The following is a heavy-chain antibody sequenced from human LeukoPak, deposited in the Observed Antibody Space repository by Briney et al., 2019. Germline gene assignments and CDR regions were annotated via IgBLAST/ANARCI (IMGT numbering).Heavy chain of an antibody. CDR2: IYSGGST. CDR1: GFTVSSNY. D-gene: IGHD2-15*01. Sequence: PGGSLRLSCAASGFTVSSNYMSWVRQAPGKGLEWVSVIYSGGSTYYADSVKGRFTISRDDSKNTLYLQMNSLRVEDTAVYYCARDSPQGSIDYWGQGTLVTVSS. V-gene: IGHV3-66*01. CDR3: ARDSPQGSIDY. J-gene: IGHJ4*02.